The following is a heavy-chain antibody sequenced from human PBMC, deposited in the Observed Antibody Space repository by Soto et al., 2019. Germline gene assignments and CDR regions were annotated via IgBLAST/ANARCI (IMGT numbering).Heavy chain of an antibody. V-gene: IGHV4-31*03. J-gene: IGHJ5*02. CDR2: IYVTGAV. CDR1: GASLNSGNYY. D-gene: IGHD2-21*01. Sequence: SETLSLTCSVFGASLNSGNYYWGWLRQVPGKGLEWIGHIYVTGAVGYNPSLRDRITISQDTSERQFSLNLRLVTAADTAVYYCARLRIATNNYKWFDPWGQGTLVTVSS. CDR3: ARLRIATNNYKWFDP.